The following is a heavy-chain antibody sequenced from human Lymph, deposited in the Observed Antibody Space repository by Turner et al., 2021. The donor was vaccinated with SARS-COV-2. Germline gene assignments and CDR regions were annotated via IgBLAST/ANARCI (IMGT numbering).Heavy chain of an antibody. V-gene: IGHV4-30-4*01. J-gene: IGHJ4*02. D-gene: IGHD2-8*01. Sequence: QVQLQESGPGLVKPSQTLFHTRTHSGGSFSSGVYYWSWIRQPPGKGLEWIGYIYYGGSTYYNPSLKSRVTISVDTSKHQFSLKLSSVTAADTAVYYCARVVVLRRAYFDYWGQGTLVTVSS. CDR1: GGSFSSGVYY. CDR2: IYYGGST. CDR3: ARVVVLRRAYFDY.